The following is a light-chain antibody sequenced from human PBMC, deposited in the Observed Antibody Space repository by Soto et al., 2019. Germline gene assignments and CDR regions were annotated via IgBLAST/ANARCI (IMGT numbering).Light chain of an antibody. CDR1: SSHSSYI. CDR2: LEDSGNY. CDR3: ETWDSNTRV. Sequence: QSVLTHSSSASASLGSSVKLTCTLSSSHSSYIIAWHQQQPGKAPRYLMKLEDSGNYNKGSGVPDRFSGSSSGADRYLTISNLQSEDEADYYCETWDSNTRVFGGGTKLTVL. J-gene: IGLJ3*02. V-gene: IGLV4-60*03.